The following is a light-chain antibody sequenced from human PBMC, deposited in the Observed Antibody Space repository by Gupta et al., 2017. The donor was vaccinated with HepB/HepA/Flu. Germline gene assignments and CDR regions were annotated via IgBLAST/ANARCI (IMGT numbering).Light chain of an antibody. V-gene: IGKV4-1*01. CDR3: HQDYSIPWR. CDR1: QSVLYSSTNKNY. J-gene: IGKJ1*01. Sequence: DTVMTQSPDSLAVSLGERATINCKSSQSVLYSSTNKNYLSWYQQKPGQPPKLLIYWASTRESRVPDRFSGSVSGTDFTLTIISLQAEDVAVYYCHQDYSIPWRFGQGTKLEIK. CDR2: WAS.